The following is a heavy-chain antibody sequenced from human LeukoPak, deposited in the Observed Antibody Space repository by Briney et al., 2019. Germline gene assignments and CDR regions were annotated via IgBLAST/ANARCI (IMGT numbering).Heavy chain of an antibody. V-gene: IGHV3-53*01. D-gene: IGHD3-10*01. CDR2: ISGGSTT. CDR1: RFFVSNNY. J-gene: IGHJ4*01. CDR3: VTHRPWRGVY. Sequence: PGGSLRLSCTDSRFFVSNNYMSWVRQAPGKGLEWVSVISGGSTTYYADSVKGRFTISRDNSKNTLYLQMNSLRPEDTAVYYCVTHRPWRGVYWGQGTLVTVSS.